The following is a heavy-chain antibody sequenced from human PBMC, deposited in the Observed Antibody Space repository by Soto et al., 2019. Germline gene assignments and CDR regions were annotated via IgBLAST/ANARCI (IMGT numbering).Heavy chain of an antibody. J-gene: IGHJ5*02. CDR1: GDSVSSNSAA. D-gene: IGHD4-17*01. V-gene: IGHV6-1*01. CDR2: TYYRSKWYN. Sequence: SQTLSLTCAISGDSVSSNSAAWNWIRQSPSRGLEWLGRTYYRSKWYNDYAVSVKSRITINPDTSKNQFSLQLNSVTPEDTAVYYCARDHGGGILRWEFFCFDPWGQGTMGTVSS. CDR3: ARDHGGGILRWEFFCFDP.